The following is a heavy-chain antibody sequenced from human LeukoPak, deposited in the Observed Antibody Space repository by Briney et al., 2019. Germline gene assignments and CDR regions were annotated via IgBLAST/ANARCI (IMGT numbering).Heavy chain of an antibody. V-gene: IGHV3-23*01. Sequence: GGSLRLSCAASGFTFSSYAMSWVRQAPGKGLEWVSAISGSGASTYYADSVKGRFTISRDNSKNTLYLQMNSLRAEDTALYYCAKDGRGGYSYGSYFDSWGQGTLVTVSS. CDR2: ISGSGAST. D-gene: IGHD5-18*01. CDR3: AKDGRGGYSYGSYFDS. J-gene: IGHJ4*02. CDR1: GFTFSSYA.